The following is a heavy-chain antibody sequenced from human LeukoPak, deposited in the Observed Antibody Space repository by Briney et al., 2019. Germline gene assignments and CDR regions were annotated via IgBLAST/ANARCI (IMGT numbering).Heavy chain of an antibody. V-gene: IGHV4-59*01. CDR2: IYYSGST. D-gene: IGHD6-13*01. CDR1: GGSISSGF. Sequence: SETLSLTCTVSGGSISSGFWSWIRQPPGKGLEWIGYIYYSGSTNYNPSLKSRVTISIDTSKNQFSLKLSSVTAADTAVYYCARRGVRSSSWENYFDYGGQGTLVTVSS. J-gene: IGHJ4*02. CDR3: ARRGVRSSSWENYFDY.